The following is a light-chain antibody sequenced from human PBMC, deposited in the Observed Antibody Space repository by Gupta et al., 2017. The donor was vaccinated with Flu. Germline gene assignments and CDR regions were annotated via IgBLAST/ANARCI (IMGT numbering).Light chain of an antibody. J-gene: IGKJ1*01. CDR3: QQYNSYPWT. V-gene: IGKV1-5*03. Sequence: DIQMTQSPSTLSASVGDRVTITCRASQSISSWLAWYQQKPGKAPKLLIYKASSLESGVPSRFSGSGSGTEFTLTISSLQPDDFATCYCQQYNSYPWTFGQGTKVEI. CDR1: QSISSW. CDR2: KAS.